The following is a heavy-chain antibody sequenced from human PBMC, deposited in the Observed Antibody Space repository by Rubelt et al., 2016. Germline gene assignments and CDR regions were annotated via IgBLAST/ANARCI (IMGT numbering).Heavy chain of an antibody. D-gene: IGHD1-14*01. Sequence: EVQLVQSGAEVKKPGESLRISCKGSGYSFTSYWISWVRQMPGKGLAWMGRIDPSDPYTNYSPSFQGHVAVAADKSISTAYPQWSSRKASDTAMYYCARHVNHNWFDPWGQGTLVTVSS. V-gene: IGHV5-10-1*03. CDR3: ARHVNHNWFDP. CDR2: IDPSDPYT. CDR1: GYSFTSYW. J-gene: IGHJ5*02.